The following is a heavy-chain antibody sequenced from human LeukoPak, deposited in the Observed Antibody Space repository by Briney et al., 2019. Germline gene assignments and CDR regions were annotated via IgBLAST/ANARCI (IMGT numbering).Heavy chain of an antibody. V-gene: IGHV3-53*01. CDR3: ARERGTYYYDSNGHRGYFGMDV. CDR1: GFTVSNTY. D-gene: IGHD3-22*01. CDR2: IYDGSST. Sequence: GGSLRLSCAASGFTVSNTYMSWVRQAPGKGLEWVSIIYDGSSTYYADSVKGRFTMSRDNSKNTLYLQMNSLRAEDTAVYYCARERGTYYYDSNGHRGYFGMDVWAKGPRSPSP. J-gene: IGHJ6*02.